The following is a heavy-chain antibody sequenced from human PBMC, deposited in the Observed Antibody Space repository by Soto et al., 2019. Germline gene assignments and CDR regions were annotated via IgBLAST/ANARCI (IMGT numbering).Heavy chain of an antibody. CDR3: ARSGEGSYGPELDY. CDR2: IFSNDEK. J-gene: IGHJ4*02. V-gene: IGHV2-26*01. D-gene: IGHD5-18*01. Sequence: QVTLKESGPVLVKPTETLTLTCTVSGFSLSNARMGVSWIRQPPGQSLEWLAHIFSNDEKSYSTSLKSRLTISKDTSKSQVVLTMTNMDPVDTATYYCARSGEGSYGPELDYWGQGTLVTVSS. CDR1: GFSLSNARMG.